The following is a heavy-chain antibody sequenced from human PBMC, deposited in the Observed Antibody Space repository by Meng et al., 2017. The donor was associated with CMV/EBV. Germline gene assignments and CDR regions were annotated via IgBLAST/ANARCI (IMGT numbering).Heavy chain of an antibody. CDR1: GGSISSYY. D-gene: IGHD4-11*01. V-gene: IGHV4-59*01. CDR3: ARLQTERNYYYGMDV. J-gene: IGHJ6*02. Sequence: SETLSLTCTVSGGSISSYYWSWIRQPPGKGLEWIGYIYYSGSTNYNPSLKSRVTISVDTSKNQFSLKLSSVTAADTAVYYCARLQTERNYYYGMDVWGQGTTVTVSS. CDR2: IYYSGST.